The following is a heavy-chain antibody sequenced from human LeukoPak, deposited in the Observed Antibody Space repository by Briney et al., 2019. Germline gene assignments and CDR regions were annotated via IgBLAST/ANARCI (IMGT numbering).Heavy chain of an antibody. Sequence: ASVKVSCKASGYTFTSYAMHWVRQAPGQGLEWMGIINPSGGSTNFAQKFQGGVTMTTDTSTITVYMELSSLRSEDTAVYYCARWTTTYLDYWGQGTLVTVSS. CDR1: GYTFTSYA. J-gene: IGHJ4*02. CDR3: ARWTTTYLDY. D-gene: IGHD4-11*01. V-gene: IGHV1-46*01. CDR2: INPSGGST.